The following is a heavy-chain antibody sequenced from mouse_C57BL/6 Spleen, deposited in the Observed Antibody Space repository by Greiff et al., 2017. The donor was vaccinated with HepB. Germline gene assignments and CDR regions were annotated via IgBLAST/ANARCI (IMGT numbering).Heavy chain of an antibody. CDR2: INPSSGYT. D-gene: IGHD1-1*01. Sequence: QVQLKESGAELARPGASVKMSCKASGYTFTSYTMHWVKQRPGQGLEWIGYINPSSGYTKYNQKFKDKATLTADKSSSTAYMQLSSLTSEDSAVYYCARGTTVVAPSYFDYWGQGTTLTVSS. CDR1: GYTFTSYT. J-gene: IGHJ2*01. CDR3: ARGTTVVAPSYFDY. V-gene: IGHV1-4*01.